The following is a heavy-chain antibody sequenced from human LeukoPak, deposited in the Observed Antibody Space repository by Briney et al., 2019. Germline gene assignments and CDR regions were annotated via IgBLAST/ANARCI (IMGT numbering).Heavy chain of an antibody. Sequence: SETLSLTCTVSGGSISTYYWNWIRQPPGKGLEWIGYIYYSGSTNYNPPLKSRVTISVDTSRNQFSLRVSSVTAADTAVYYCARSRGYTYGFDYWGQGTLVTVSS. D-gene: IGHD5-18*01. CDR1: GGSISTYY. V-gene: IGHV4-59*01. CDR3: ARSRGYTYGFDY. CDR2: IYYSGST. J-gene: IGHJ4*02.